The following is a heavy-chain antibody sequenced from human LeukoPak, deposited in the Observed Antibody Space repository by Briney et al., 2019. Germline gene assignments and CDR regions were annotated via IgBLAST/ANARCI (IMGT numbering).Heavy chain of an antibody. J-gene: IGHJ4*02. Sequence: ASVTVSCKASGGTFSSYAISWVRQAPGQGLEWMGGIIPIFGTANYAQKFQGRVTITADESTSTAYMELSSLRSEDTAVYYCAIPSGSYWTYDDYWGQGTLVTVSS. CDR1: GGTFSSYA. V-gene: IGHV1-69*01. CDR3: AIPSGSYWTYDDY. CDR2: IIPIFGTA. D-gene: IGHD1-26*01.